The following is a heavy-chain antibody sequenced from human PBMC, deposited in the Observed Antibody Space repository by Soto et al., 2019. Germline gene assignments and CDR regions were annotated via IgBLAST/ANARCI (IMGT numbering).Heavy chain of an antibody. V-gene: IGHV3-48*03. CDR1: GFTFSSYE. J-gene: IGHJ4*02. CDR2: ISSSGSTI. Sequence: GGSLRLSCAASGFTFSSYEMNWVRQAPGKGLEWVSYISSSGSTIYYADSVKGRFTISRDNAKNSLYLQMNSLRAEDTAVYYCARTVAGTFDYWGQGTLVTVSS. D-gene: IGHD6-19*01. CDR3: ARTVAGTFDY.